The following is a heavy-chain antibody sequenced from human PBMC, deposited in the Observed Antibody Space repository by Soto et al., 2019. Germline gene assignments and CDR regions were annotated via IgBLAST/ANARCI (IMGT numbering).Heavy chain of an antibody. D-gene: IGHD1-26*01. Sequence: QVQLVESGGGVVQPGRSLRLSCAASGFTFSSYGMHWVRQAPGKGLEWVAVISYDGSNKYYADSVKGRFTISRDNSKNTLYLQMNSLRAEDTAVYYCAKDSYRYSGSYPHGMDVWGQGTTVTVSS. CDR2: ISYDGSNK. V-gene: IGHV3-30*18. CDR1: GFTFSSYG. CDR3: AKDSYRYSGSYPHGMDV. J-gene: IGHJ6*02.